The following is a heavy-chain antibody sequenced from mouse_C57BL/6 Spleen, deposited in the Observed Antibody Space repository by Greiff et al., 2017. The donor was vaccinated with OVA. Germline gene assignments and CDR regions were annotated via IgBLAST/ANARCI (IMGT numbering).Heavy chain of an antibody. CDR2: IYPRSGNT. D-gene: IGHD1-1*02. CDR1: GFTFTSYG. CDR3: ASLVLYYYAMDY. J-gene: IGHJ4*01. Sequence: VQLMESGAELARPGASVTLSCTASGFTFTSYGISWVQQSTGQGLEWLGEIYPRSGNTYYTEKFKGKATLTADNSSITAFMELRSLIFEDSAVDVGASLVLYYYAMDYWGQGTSVTVSS. V-gene: IGHV1-81*01.